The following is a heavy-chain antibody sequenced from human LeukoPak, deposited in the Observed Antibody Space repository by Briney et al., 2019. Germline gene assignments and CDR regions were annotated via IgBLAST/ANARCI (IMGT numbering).Heavy chain of an antibody. Sequence: GGSLRLSCAASGFTFSSYWMSWVRQAPGKGLEWVSNIKQDGSEKYYVDSVKGRFTISRDNAKNSLYLQMNSLRAEDTAVYYCARGSFTMVRGVIITRPILSLFDYWGQGTLVTVSS. CDR1: GFTFSSYW. V-gene: IGHV3-7*01. CDR2: IKQDGSEK. J-gene: IGHJ4*02. D-gene: IGHD3-10*01. CDR3: ARGSFTMVRGVIITRPILSLFDY.